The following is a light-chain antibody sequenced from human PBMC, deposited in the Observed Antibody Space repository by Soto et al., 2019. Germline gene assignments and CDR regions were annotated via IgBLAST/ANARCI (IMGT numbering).Light chain of an antibody. CDR2: PAS. Sequence: DVQMSQSPSSLSASVGYRFTITCRTSQSISSYLNWYQQKPGEAPKLLIYPASSLQGGVPSRSSGSGSETDVTLTISSLQPEDFATYYCQQSHSTPITFGQGTRLEIK. V-gene: IGKV1-39*01. CDR1: QSISSY. CDR3: QQSHSTPIT. J-gene: IGKJ5*01.